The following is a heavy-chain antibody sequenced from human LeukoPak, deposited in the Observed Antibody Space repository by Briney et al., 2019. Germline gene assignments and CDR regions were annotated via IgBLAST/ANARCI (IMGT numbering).Heavy chain of an antibody. CDR3: ARVRGGRYGSGSYYNSFFDY. D-gene: IGHD3-10*01. J-gene: IGHJ4*02. V-gene: IGHV4-38-2*02. Sequence: PSETLSLTCTVSGYSISGGYYWGWIRQPPGKGLEWIGSIYHSGSTYYNPSLKSRVTISVDTSKNQFSLKLSSVTAADTAVYYCARVRGGRYGSGSYYNSFFDYWGQGTLVTVSS. CDR1: GYSISGGYY. CDR2: IYHSGST.